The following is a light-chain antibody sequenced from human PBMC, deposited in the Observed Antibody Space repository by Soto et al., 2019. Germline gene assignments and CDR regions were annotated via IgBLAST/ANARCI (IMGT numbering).Light chain of an antibody. V-gene: IGKV3-15*01. CDR3: QHYNNWPPWT. Sequence: EIVMTQSPATLSVSPGERVTFSCRASQSVSTNLAWYQQIPGQAPRLLIYGASTRATGIPARFSGSGSGTEFTLTISSLQSEDFAVYYCQHYNNWPPWTFGQGTKVEIK. CDR2: GAS. J-gene: IGKJ1*01. CDR1: QSVSTN.